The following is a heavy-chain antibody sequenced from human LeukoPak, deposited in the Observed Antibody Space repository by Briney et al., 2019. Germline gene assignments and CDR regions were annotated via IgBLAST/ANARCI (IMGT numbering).Heavy chain of an antibody. Sequence: SVKVSCKASGGTFSSYSISWVRQAPGQGLEWMGGIIPIFGTANYAQKFQGRVTITADESTSTAYMELSSLRSEDTAVYYCASLYDIVGTTVDYWGQGTLVTVSS. CDR1: GGTFSSYS. CDR2: IIPIFGTA. D-gene: IGHD1-26*01. V-gene: IGHV1-69*13. J-gene: IGHJ4*02. CDR3: ASLYDIVGTTVDY.